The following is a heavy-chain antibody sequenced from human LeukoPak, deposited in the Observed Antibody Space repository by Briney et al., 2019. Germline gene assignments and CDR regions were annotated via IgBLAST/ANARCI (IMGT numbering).Heavy chain of an antibody. CDR3: ARASSSWSIDY. CDR2: INHSGST. CDR1: GGSFSGYY. V-gene: IGHV4-34*01. J-gene: IGHJ4*02. D-gene: IGHD6-13*01. Sequence: KPSETLSLTCAVYGGSFSGYYWSWIRQPPGKGLEWIGEINHSGSTNYNPSLKSRVTISVDTSKNQFSLKLSSVTAADMAVYYCARASSSWSIDYWGQGTLVTVSS.